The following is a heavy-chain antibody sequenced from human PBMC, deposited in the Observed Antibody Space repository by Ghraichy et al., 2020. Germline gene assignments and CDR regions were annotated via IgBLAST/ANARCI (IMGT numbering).Heavy chain of an antibody. V-gene: IGHV3-30*18. Sequence: GESLNISCAASGFTFSSYDIHWVRQAPGKGLEWVALISYNGNNKFYAASVKGRFTISRDNSKNTVYLQMNSLRAEDTAVYFCAKEPHSGSYFGYYQYGMDVWGQGTTVTVSS. CDR1: GFTFSSYD. CDR2: ISYNGNNK. CDR3: AKEPHSGSYFGYYQYGMDV. J-gene: IGHJ6*02. D-gene: IGHD1-26*01.